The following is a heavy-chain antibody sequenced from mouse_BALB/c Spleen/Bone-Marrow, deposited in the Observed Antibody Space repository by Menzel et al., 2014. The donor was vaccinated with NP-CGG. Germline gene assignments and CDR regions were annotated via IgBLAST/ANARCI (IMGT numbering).Heavy chain of an antibody. CDR2: ISDGGSYT. CDR1: GFTFCDYY. V-gene: IGHV5-4*02. Sequence: EAQRVESGGGLVKPGVSLKLSCAASGFTFCDYYMYWVRQTSEKRLEWVATISDGGSYTYYPVSVKGRFTISRDKAHNNLYLQMSSLKSEDTAMYYCARGSSYFDYWGQGTTLTVSS. D-gene: IGHD1-1*01. CDR3: ARGSSYFDY. J-gene: IGHJ2*01.